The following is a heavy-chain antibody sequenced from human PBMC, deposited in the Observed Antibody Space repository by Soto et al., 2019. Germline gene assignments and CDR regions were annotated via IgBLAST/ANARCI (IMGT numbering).Heavy chain of an antibody. Sequence: QVQLQQGGAGLLKPSETLSLTCVVYGGSLSGIYWTWVRQPPGKGLEWIGEVNHSGSTNYSPSLESRITISLDTSNNQFYLKLSSVTAADTAVYYCAKGPGYSFGYSVYYYYYGMDVWGQGTTVTVSS. J-gene: IGHJ6*02. CDR3: AKGPGYSFGYSVYYYYYGMDV. CDR2: VNHSGST. CDR1: GGSLSGIY. D-gene: IGHD5-18*01. V-gene: IGHV4-34*01.